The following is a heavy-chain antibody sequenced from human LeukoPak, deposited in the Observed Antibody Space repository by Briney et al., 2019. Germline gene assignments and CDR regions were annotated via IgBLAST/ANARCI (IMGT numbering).Heavy chain of an antibody. CDR3: ARANYYDSSGYSRGAFDI. Sequence: SETLSLTCTVSGGSISSSSYYWGWIRQPPGKGLEWIGSIYYSGSTYYNRSLKSRVTISVDTSKKQFSLKLSSVTAADTAVYYCARANYYDSSGYSRGAFDIWGQGTMVTVSS. V-gene: IGHV4-39*07. D-gene: IGHD3-22*01. CDR1: GGSISSSSYY. J-gene: IGHJ3*02. CDR2: IYYSGST.